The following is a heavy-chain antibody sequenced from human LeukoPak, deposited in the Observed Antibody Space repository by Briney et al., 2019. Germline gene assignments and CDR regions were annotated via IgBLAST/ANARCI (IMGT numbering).Heavy chain of an antibody. D-gene: IGHD2-2*01. V-gene: IGHV1-18*01. CDR1: GGTFSSYA. CDR2: ISTYNGNT. J-gene: IGHJ4*02. CDR3: ARDYRDYCSSTYCPYFDY. Sequence: ASVKVSCKASGGTFSSYAISWVRQAPGQGLEWMGWISTYNGNTNYAQKLQGRVTVTTDTSTSTAYMELRSLRSDDTAVYYCARDYRDYCSSTYCPYFDYWGQGTLVTVSS.